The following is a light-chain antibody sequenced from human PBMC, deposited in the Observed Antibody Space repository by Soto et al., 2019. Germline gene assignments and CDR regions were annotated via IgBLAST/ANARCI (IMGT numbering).Light chain of an antibody. CDR1: ESLVHNDGNTY. CDR3: MQGTRFPTWT. V-gene: IGKV2-24*01. CDR2: KIS. J-gene: IGKJ1*01. Sequence: DIVMTQTPLYSPVTLGQTASISCRSRESLVHNDGNTYLSWLQQRPGQPPRLLIYKISNRFSEVPDRFSGSVAGTAFTLRISRVEAEDVGVYYCMQGTRFPTWTFGQGTKVEIK.